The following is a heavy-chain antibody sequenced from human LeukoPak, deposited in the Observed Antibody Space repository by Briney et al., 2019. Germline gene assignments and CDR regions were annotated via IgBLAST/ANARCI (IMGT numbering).Heavy chain of an antibody. J-gene: IGHJ4*02. Sequence: SETLSLTCAVYGGSFSGYYWSWIRQPPGKGLEWIAEINHSGSTNYNPSLKSRVTISVDTSKNQFSLKLSSVTAADTAVYYCARGKRGYSSSWYDYWGQGTLVTVSS. V-gene: IGHV4-34*01. D-gene: IGHD6-13*01. CDR2: INHSGST. CDR3: ARGKRGYSSSWYDY. CDR1: GGSFSGYY.